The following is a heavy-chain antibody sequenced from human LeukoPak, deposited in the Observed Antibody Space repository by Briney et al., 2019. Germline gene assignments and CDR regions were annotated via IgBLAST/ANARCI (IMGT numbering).Heavy chain of an antibody. CDR3: ATISGSYWSYFDY. Sequence: ASVKVSCKASGYTFTSYYMHWVRQAPGQGLEWMGIINPSGGSTSYAQKFQGRVTMTRDMSTSTVYMELSSLRSEDTAVYYCATISGSYWSYFDYWGQGTLVTVSS. CDR2: INPSGGST. V-gene: IGHV1-46*01. D-gene: IGHD1-26*01. CDR1: GYTFTSYY. J-gene: IGHJ4*02.